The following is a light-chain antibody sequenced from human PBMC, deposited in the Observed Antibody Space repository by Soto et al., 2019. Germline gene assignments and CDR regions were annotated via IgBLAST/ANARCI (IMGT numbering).Light chain of an antibody. CDR1: ISDVGSHNL. J-gene: IGLJ1*01. V-gene: IGLV2-23*02. CDR3: CSFAGSNPFPYV. CDR2: EVN. Sequence: LTHPASWSGSPGQSITISCTGTISDVGSHNLFSWYQQHPDKAPKLIIYEVNERPSGVSSRFSGSKSGNTASLTVSGLQPDDEADYHCCSFAGSNPFPYVFGTGTKVTVL.